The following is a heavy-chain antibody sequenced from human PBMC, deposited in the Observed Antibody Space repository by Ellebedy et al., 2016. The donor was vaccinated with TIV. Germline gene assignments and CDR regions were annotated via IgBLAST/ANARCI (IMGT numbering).Heavy chain of an antibody. CDR2: IIPIFGTA. Sequence: SVKVSXKASGYTFTSYYMHWVRQAPGQGLEWMGGIIPIFGTANYAQKFQGRVTITADKSTSTAYMELSSLRSEDTAVYYCARGDYIRAEYFQHWGQGTLVTVSS. J-gene: IGHJ1*01. V-gene: IGHV1-69*06. CDR3: ARGDYIRAEYFQH. D-gene: IGHD4-11*01. CDR1: GYTFTSYY.